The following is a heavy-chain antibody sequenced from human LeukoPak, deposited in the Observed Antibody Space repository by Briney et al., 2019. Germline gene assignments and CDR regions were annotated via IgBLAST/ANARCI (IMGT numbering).Heavy chain of an antibody. Sequence: GGSLRLSCAASGFTFSSYAMSWVRQAPGKGLEWVSVISASGGRTSYADSVKGRFTISRDNAKNSLYLQMNSLRAEDTAVYYCARQRYSSGWKGPSDAFDIWGQGTMVTVSS. V-gene: IGHV3-23*01. D-gene: IGHD6-19*01. CDR3: ARQRYSSGWKGPSDAFDI. CDR2: ISASGGRT. CDR1: GFTFSSYA. J-gene: IGHJ3*02.